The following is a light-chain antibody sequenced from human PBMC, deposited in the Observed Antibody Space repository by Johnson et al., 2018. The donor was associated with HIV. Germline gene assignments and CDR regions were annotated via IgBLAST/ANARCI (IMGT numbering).Light chain of an antibody. V-gene: IGLV1-51*02. CDR3: GTWDSSLSAYV. J-gene: IGLJ1*01. CDR1: SSNIENNY. Sequence: QSVLTQPPSVSAPPGQKVTISCSGSSSNIENNYVSWYQRLPETAPKLLIYENNKRPSGIPYRFSGSKSGTSATLGVTGLQTGDEADYFCGTWDSSLSAYVFGTGTKVTVL. CDR2: ENN.